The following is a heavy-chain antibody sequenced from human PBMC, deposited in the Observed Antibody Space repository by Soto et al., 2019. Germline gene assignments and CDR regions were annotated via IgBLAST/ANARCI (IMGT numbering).Heavy chain of an antibody. V-gene: IGHV4-59*01. D-gene: IGHD2-15*01. J-gene: IGHJ4*02. CDR3: AREWSAFDY. Sequence: QVQLQESGPGLVKPSETLSLTCTVSGVSITSYKWSWIRQSPGKGLEWIAYMYSSGSSSYNPSLKSRVTISVDTSKNQYSLKVNSATAADTAVYYCAREWSAFDYWGQGIGVTVSS. CDR1: GVSITSYK. CDR2: MYSSGSS.